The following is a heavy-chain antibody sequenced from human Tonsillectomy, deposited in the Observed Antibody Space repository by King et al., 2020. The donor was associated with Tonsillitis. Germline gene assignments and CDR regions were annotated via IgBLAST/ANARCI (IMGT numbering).Heavy chain of an antibody. CDR2: ISGSGGST. CDR3: AKVVSTAMVSYFDS. V-gene: IGHV3-23*04. Sequence: VQLVESGGGLVQPGGSLRLSCAASGFTFSSSAMAWVRQAPGKGLEWVSGISGSGGSTYYADSVKGRFTISRDNSKNTLYLQMNILGAEDTALYYCAKVVSTAMVSYFDSWGQGTLATVSS. J-gene: IGHJ4*02. D-gene: IGHD5-18*01. CDR1: GFTFSSSA.